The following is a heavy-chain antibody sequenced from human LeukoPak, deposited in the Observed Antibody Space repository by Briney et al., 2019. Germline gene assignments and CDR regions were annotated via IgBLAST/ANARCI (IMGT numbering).Heavy chain of an antibody. V-gene: IGHV3-48*03. D-gene: IGHD6-6*01. Sequence: AGGSLRLSCAASGFTFSSYEMNWVRQAPGKGLEWVSYISSSGSTIYYADSVKGRFTISRDNSKHTLYLQMNSLRAEDTAVYYCAADSSSSRPWGQGTLVTVSS. CDR3: AADSSSSRP. CDR2: ISSSGSTI. J-gene: IGHJ5*02. CDR1: GFTFSSYE.